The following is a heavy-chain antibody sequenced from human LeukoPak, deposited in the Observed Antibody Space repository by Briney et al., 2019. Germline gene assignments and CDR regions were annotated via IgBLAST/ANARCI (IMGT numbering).Heavy chain of an antibody. CDR1: GGSFSGYY. V-gene: IGHV4-34*01. Sequence: PSETLSHTCAVYGGSFSGYYWSWIRQPPGKGLEWIGEINHSGSTNYNPSLKSRVTISVDTSKNQFSLKLSSVTAADTAVYYCARVYSSSSKTHYYYYMDVWGKGTTVTVSS. CDR2: INHSGST. CDR3: ARVYSSSSKTHYYYYMDV. J-gene: IGHJ6*03. D-gene: IGHD6-6*01.